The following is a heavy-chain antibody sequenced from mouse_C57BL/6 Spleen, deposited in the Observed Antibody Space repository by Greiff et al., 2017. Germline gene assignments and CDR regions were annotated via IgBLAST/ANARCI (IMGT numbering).Heavy chain of an antibody. CDR2: IYPGDGDT. CDR1: GYAFSSSW. Sequence: VQLQQSGPELVKPGASVKISCKASGYAFSSSWMNWVKQRPGKGLEWIGRIYPGDGDTNYNGQFKGKATLTADKSSSTAYMQLSSLTSEDSAVYFCARSNDGYPFAYWGQGTLVTVSA. CDR3: ARSNDGYPFAY. J-gene: IGHJ3*01. V-gene: IGHV1-82*01. D-gene: IGHD2-3*01.